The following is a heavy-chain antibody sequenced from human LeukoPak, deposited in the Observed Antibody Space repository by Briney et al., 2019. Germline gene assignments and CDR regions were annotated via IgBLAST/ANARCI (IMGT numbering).Heavy chain of an antibody. CDR3: ARLALQDYFYDY. J-gene: IGHJ4*02. Sequence: SETLSITCTVSGGSISSGGYYWSWIRQHPGKGLEWIGYIYYSGSTYHNPSLKSRVTISVDTSKNQFSLKLSSVTAADTAVYYCARLALQDYFYDYWGQGTLVTVSS. CDR1: GGSISSGGYY. D-gene: IGHD2/OR15-2a*01. V-gene: IGHV4-31*03. CDR2: IYYSGST.